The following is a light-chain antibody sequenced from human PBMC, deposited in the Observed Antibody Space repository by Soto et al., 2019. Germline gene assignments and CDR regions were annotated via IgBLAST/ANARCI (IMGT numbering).Light chain of an antibody. CDR2: EVN. CDR3: SSYAGSNTFV. V-gene: IGLV2-8*01. CDR1: SSDVGGYNF. Sequence: QSALTQPPSASGSPGQSVTISCTGTSSDVGGYNFVSWYQHHPGKVPRLMIYEVNKRPSGVPDRFSGSKSGNTASLTVSGLQAEDEADYSCSSYAGSNTFVFGTGTKATVL. J-gene: IGLJ1*01.